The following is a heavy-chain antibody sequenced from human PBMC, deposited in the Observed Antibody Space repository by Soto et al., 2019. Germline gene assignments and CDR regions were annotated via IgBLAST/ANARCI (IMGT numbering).Heavy chain of an antibody. D-gene: IGHD6-6*01. CDR3: AREGLVRESDL. Sequence: SETLSLTCDVSDVSIRSGDYSWTLIRQSPGMGLEWIGHIHATGATFYNPSLRSRLTISFERTPALPRPLDQFSLTLTSVTAADTALSFCAREGLVRESDLWGQGILVTVSS. J-gene: IGHJ5*02. V-gene: IGHV4-30-2*06. CDR1: DVSIRSGDYS. CDR2: IHATGAT.